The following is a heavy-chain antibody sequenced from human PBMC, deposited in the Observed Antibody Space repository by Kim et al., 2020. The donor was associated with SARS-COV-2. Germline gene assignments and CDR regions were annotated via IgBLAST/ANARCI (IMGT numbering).Heavy chain of an antibody. J-gene: IGHJ3*02. Sequence: GGSLRLSCAASGFTSSNYDMHWVRQVKGKGLEWVSSIDSAGDTYYLGSVKGRFTVSREDARNSLYLQMNSLRAGDTAVYYCTRVSGSAFDIWGQGTMVTVSS. D-gene: IGHD1-26*01. CDR1: GFTSSNYD. V-gene: IGHV3-13*04. CDR2: IDSAGDT. CDR3: TRVSGSAFDI.